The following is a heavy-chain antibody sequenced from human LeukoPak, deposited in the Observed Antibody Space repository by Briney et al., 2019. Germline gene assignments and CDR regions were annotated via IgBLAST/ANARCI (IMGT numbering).Heavy chain of an antibody. D-gene: IGHD3-16*01. CDR2: ISNSGSA. CDR3: AGYDHSNYLAY. CDR1: GVSISTNY. Sequence: SETLSLTCTVSGVSISTNYWNWIRQSREKGLEWIGYISNSGSADRHPSLKSRVTISLDPSKNQLSLSLNSVTAADTAVYFCAGYDHSNYLAYWGQGARVTVSS. V-gene: IGHV4-59*13. J-gene: IGHJ4*02.